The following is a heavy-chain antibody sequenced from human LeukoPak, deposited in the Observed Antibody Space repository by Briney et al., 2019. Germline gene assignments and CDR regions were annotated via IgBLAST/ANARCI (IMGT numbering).Heavy chain of an antibody. CDR1: GDSISNNNW. CDR3: ARDSGDTLDFDY. D-gene: IGHD7-27*01. Sequence: SETLSLTCAVSGDSISNNNWWSWVRQPPGKGLEWIGEIFHSGDTNYKPSLKSRVTISVDKSKNQFSLKLSSVTAADTAVYYCARDSGDTLDFDYWGQGTLVTVSS. V-gene: IGHV4-4*02. CDR2: IFHSGDT. J-gene: IGHJ4*02.